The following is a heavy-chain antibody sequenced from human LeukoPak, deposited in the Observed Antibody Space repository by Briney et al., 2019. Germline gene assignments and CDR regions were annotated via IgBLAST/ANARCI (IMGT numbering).Heavy chain of an antibody. V-gene: IGHV3-30*03. J-gene: IGHJ3*02. D-gene: IGHD6-13*01. CDR3: ARDTLSSWYQIDAFDI. Sequence: GRSLRLSCAASGFTFRSYGMHWVRQAPGKGLEWVAAVSSDGNKKAYADFVEGRFTISRDNSRSTLYLQMNSLRAEDTAIYYCARDTLSSWYQIDAFDIWGQGTMVTVSS. CDR2: VSSDGNKK. CDR1: GFTFRSYG.